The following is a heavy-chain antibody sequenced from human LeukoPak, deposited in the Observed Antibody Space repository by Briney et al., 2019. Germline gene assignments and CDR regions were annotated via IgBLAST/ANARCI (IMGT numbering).Heavy chain of an antibody. CDR1: GFTFSSYS. CDR3: ARKERGNPFDP. Sequence: PGGSLRLSCAASGFTFSSYSMNWVRQAPGKGLVWVSYISSSSNTIYYADSVKGRFTISRDNAKNSLYLQMNSLRAEDTAVYYCARKERGNPFDPWGQGTLVTVSS. CDR2: ISSSSNTI. V-gene: IGHV3-48*01. D-gene: IGHD2/OR15-2a*01. J-gene: IGHJ5*02.